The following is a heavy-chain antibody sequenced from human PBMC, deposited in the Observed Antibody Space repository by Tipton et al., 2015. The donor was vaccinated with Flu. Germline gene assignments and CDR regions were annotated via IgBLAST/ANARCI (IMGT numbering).Heavy chain of an antibody. V-gene: IGHV4-59*08. J-gene: IGHJ5*02. D-gene: IGHD3-3*01. CDR2: ISYSGST. CDR3: ARSYYDSRKPHL. CDR1: GDSISNNY. Sequence: TLSLTCTVSGDSISNNYWSWIRQPPGKTLEWIGYISYSGSTTYKPSLQSRVTISLDTSINQSYLELTSVTVADTAVYYCARSYYDSRKPHLWGQGTLVTVSS.